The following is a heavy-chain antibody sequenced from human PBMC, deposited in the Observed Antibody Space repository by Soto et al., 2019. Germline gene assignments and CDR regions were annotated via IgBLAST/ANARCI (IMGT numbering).Heavy chain of an antibody. J-gene: IGHJ6*02. D-gene: IGHD2-2*01. V-gene: IGHV3-48*03. CDR2: ISSSGSTK. CDR1: GFTFRSYE. CDR3: ARGTCSTPECYSWGYGMDV. Sequence: GGSLRLSCTVSGFTFRSYEMNWVRQAPGRGLEWISYISSSGSTKYYTDSVKGRFTLSRDNAKNSLYLHMNSLRDEDTAVYYCARGTCSTPECYSWGYGMDVWGQGTTVTVSS.